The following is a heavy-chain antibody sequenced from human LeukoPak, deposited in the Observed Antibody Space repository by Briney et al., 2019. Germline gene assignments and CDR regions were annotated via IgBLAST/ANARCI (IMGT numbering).Heavy chain of an antibody. CDR1: GYTFTSYG. Sequence: AASVKVSCKASGYTFTSYGISWVRQAPGQGLEWMGWISAYNGNTNYAQKLQGRVTMTTDTSTSTVSMELRSLRSDDTAVYYCARDGSSSSFDHWGQGTLVTVAS. CDR2: ISAYNGNT. J-gene: IGHJ4*02. D-gene: IGHD6-6*01. V-gene: IGHV1-18*01. CDR3: ARDGSSSSFDH.